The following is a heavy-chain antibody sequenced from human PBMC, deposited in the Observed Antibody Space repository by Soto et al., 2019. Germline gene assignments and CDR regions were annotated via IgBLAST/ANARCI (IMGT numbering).Heavy chain of an antibody. J-gene: IGHJ3*01. V-gene: IGHV3-7*01. CDR1: GFPFSTYW. D-gene: IGHD1-26*01. CDR2: IKEDGSDT. Sequence: PGGSLRLSCAASGFPFSTYWMSWVRQAPGKGLEWVGNIKEDGSDTYYVDSVKGRFTISRDNPKNTLYLQLNGLRADDTAVYYCARDSFGRSYDFWGQGTKVTVSS. CDR3: ARDSFGRSYDF.